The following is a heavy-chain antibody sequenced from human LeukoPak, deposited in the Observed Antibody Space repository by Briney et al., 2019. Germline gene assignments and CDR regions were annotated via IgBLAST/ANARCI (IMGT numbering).Heavy chain of an antibody. CDR1: GGSISSGSYY. D-gene: IGHD3-3*01. Sequence: SETLSLTCTVSGGSISSGSYYWSWIRQPAGKGLEWIGRIYTSGSTNYNPSLKSRVTISVDTSKNQFSLKLSSVTAADTAVYYCARGLRFLEWLSPFDYWGQGTLVTVSS. CDR3: ARGLRFLEWLSPFDY. V-gene: IGHV4-61*02. J-gene: IGHJ4*02. CDR2: IYTSGST.